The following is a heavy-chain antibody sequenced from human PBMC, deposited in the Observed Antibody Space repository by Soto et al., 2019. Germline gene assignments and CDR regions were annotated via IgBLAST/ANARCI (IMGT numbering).Heavy chain of an antibody. CDR3: ARGVIVATIPPFDY. J-gene: IGHJ4*02. CDR1: GFTFSSYA. V-gene: IGHV3-30-3*01. Sequence: QVQLVESGGGVVQPGRSLRLSCAASGFTFSSYAMHWVRQAPGKGLEWVAVISYDGSNKYYADSVKGRFTISRDNSKNTLYLQMNSLRAEVTAVYYCARGVIVATIPPFDYWGQGTLVTVSS. CDR2: ISYDGSNK. D-gene: IGHD5-12*01.